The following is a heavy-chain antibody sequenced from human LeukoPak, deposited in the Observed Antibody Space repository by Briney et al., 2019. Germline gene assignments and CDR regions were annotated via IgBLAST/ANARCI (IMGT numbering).Heavy chain of an antibody. CDR2: INHSGST. D-gene: IGHD3-22*01. CDR3: ARGRSSRITMIVVVPRGYYMDV. CDR1: GGSFSGYY. V-gene: IGHV4-34*01. J-gene: IGHJ6*03. Sequence: SETLSLTCAVYGGSFSGYYWSWIRQPPGKGLEWIGEINHSGSTNYNPSLKSRVTISVDTSKNHFSLKLSSVTAADTAVYYCARGRSSRITMIVVVPRGYYMDVWGKGTTVTVSS.